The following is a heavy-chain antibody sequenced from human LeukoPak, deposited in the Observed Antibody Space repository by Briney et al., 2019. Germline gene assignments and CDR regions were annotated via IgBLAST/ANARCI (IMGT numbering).Heavy chain of an antibody. CDR3: ARPQGGRQLWLHFDY. D-gene: IGHD5-18*01. V-gene: IGHV3-30-3*01. CDR2: ISYDGNNK. J-gene: IGHJ4*02. Sequence: GGSLTLSCAASGFTFSNYAIHWVRQAPGKGLEWVAVISYDGNNKYYADSVKGRFTISRDNSKNTLYLQMNSLRAEDTAVYYCARPQGGRQLWLHFDYWGQGTLVTVSS. CDR1: GFTFSNYA.